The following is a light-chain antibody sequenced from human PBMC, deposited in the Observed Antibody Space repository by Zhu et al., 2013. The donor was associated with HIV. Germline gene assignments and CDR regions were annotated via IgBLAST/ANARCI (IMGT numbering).Light chain of an antibody. CDR1: QTISSY. CDR3: QQSYSTPLT. CDR2: TTS. Sequence: DIQMTQSPSSLSASVGDRVTITCRATQTISSYLNWYQQKPGKAPKLLISTTSTLQSGVPSRFSGRGSGTDFTLTINSLQPEDFATYYCQQSYSTPLTFGPGTKVDTK. J-gene: IGKJ3*01. V-gene: IGKV1-39*01.